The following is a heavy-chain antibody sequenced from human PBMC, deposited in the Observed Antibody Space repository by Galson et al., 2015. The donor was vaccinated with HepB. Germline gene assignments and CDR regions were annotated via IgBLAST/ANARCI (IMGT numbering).Heavy chain of an antibody. V-gene: IGHV1-69*04. CDR3: ARSPSIRFLEWLLGMDV. CDR2: IIPILGIA. Sequence: SVKVSCKASGGTFSSYAISWVRQAPGQGLERMGRIIPILGIANYAQKFQGRVTITADKSTSTAYMELSSLRSEDTAVYYCARSPSIRFLEWLLGMDVWGKGTTVTVSS. CDR1: GGTFSSYA. J-gene: IGHJ6*03. D-gene: IGHD3-3*01.